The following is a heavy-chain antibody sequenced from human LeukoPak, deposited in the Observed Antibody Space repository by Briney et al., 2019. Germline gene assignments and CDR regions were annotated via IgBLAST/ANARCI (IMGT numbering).Heavy chain of an antibody. V-gene: IGHV1-46*01. CDR2: IDPSGGST. Sequence: GESLKISCKGSGYSFTSYYMQWVRQAPGQGLEWMGIIDPSGGSTSYAQKFQGRVTMTRDTSTSTVYMDLSSLRSEDTAVYYCARDNTAAGPFDYWGQGTLVTVSS. D-gene: IGHD6-13*01. J-gene: IGHJ4*02. CDR1: GYSFTSYY. CDR3: ARDNTAAGPFDY.